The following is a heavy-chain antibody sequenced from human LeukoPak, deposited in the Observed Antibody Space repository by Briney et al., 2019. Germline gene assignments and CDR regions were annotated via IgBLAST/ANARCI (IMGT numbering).Heavy chain of an antibody. CDR1: GYTFTGYY. CDR2: INPNSGGT. Sequence: ASVKVSCKASGYTFTGYYMHWVRQAPGQGLEWMGWINPNSGGTNYAQKFQGRVTMTRDTSISTAYMELSGLRSDDTAVYYCASAYYDFWSGSFSGPSSAYYYGMDVWGQGTTVTVSS. D-gene: IGHD3-3*01. CDR3: ASAYYDFWSGSFSGPSSAYYYGMDV. V-gene: IGHV1-2*02. J-gene: IGHJ6*02.